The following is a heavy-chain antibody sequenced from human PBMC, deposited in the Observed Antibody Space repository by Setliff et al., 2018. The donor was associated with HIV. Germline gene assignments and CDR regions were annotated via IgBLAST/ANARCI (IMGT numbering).Heavy chain of an antibody. CDR2: IYYSGST. D-gene: IGHD2-15*01. CDR3: ARDEGVVAATETYYYNGLDV. Sequence: SETLSLTCTVSGGSISNSAYYWGWIRQPPGKGLEWIGGIYYSGSTYYNPSLKSRITISVDTSKNQFSLTLNSVTAADTAVFYCARDEGVVAATETYYYNGLDVWGQGTTVTVSS. V-gene: IGHV4-39*07. J-gene: IGHJ6*02. CDR1: GGSISNSAYY.